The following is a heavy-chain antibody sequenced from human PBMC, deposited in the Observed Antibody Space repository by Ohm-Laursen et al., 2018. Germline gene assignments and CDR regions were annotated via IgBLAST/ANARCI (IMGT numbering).Heavy chain of an antibody. J-gene: IGHJ6*02. D-gene: IGHD5-12*01. CDR3: ARTPRGYYSDYYYYYGMDV. CDR1: GYTFTSYG. CDR2: ISAYNGNT. V-gene: IGHV1-18*01. Sequence: ASVKVSCKASGYTFTSYGISWVRQAPGQGLEWMGWISAYNGNTNYAQKLQGRVTMTTDTSTSTAYMELRSLRSDDTAVYYCARTPRGYYSDYYYYYGMDVWGQGTTATVSS.